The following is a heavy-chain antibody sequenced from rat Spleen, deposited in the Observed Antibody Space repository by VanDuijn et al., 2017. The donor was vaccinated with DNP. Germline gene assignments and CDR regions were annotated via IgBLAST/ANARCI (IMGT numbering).Heavy chain of an antibody. CDR3: ARDRYYGHSHWYFDF. Sequence: QVQLKESGPGLVQPSQTLSLTCTVSGFSLSSYHVSWVRQPPGKSLVWMGSIWAAGGTNYNSAVQSRLSISRDTSKSQVFLTMNSLQTEDTATYYCARDRYYGHSHWYFDFWGPGTMVTVSS. CDR1: GFSLSSYH. V-gene: IGHV2-13*01. CDR2: IWAAGGT. D-gene: IGHD1-6*01. J-gene: IGHJ1*01.